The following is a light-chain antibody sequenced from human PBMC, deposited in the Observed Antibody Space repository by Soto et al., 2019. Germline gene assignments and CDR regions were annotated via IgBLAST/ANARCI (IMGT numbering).Light chain of an antibody. V-gene: IGKV3-15*01. J-gene: IGKJ1*01. CDR2: GAS. Sequence: EIVMTQSPATLSVSPGERATLSCRASQSVSSNLAWYQQKPGQAPRLLIYGASTRATGIPARFSGSGSGTELTLPISSLQQADFVGYYCQQYNNWPPWTFGQGTKVEIK. CDR3: QQYNNWPPWT. CDR1: QSVSSN.